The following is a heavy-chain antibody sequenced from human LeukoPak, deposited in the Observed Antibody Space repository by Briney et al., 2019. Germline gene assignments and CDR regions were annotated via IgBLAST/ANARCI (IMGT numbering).Heavy chain of an antibody. CDR2: ISYDGSNK. V-gene: IGHV3-30*18. CDR3: AKGGEISRDGYNNHYFDY. Sequence: GGSLRLSCAASGFTFSSYGMHWVRQAPGKGLEWVAVISYDGSNKYYADSVKGRFTISRDNSKNTLYLQMNSLRAEDTALYYCAKGGEISRDGYNNHYFDYWGQGTLVTVSS. J-gene: IGHJ4*02. D-gene: IGHD5-24*01. CDR1: GFTFSSYG.